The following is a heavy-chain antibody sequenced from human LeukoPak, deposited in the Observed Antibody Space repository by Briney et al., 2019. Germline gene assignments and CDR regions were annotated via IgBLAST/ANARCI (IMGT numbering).Heavy chain of an antibody. D-gene: IGHD3-3*01. V-gene: IGHV3-48*03. Sequence: GRSLRLSCAASGFTFSSYAMHWVRQAPGKGLEWVSYISSSGNFIYYADSVKGRFTISRDNAKNSLYLQMSSLRGEDTAVYYCARFLRRGTFDYWGQGILVTVSS. CDR2: ISSSGNFI. J-gene: IGHJ4*02. CDR1: GFTFSSYA. CDR3: ARFLRRGTFDY.